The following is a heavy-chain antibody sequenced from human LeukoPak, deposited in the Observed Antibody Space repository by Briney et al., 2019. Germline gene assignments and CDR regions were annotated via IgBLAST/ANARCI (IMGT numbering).Heavy chain of an antibody. V-gene: IGHV1-24*01. Sequence: ASVKVSCKVSGYTLTELSMHWVRQAPGKGLEWMGGFDPEDGETIYAQKFQGRVTMTEDTSTDTAYMELSSLRSEDTAVYYCATGCAEGYCSSYQGYGMDVWGQGTTVTVSS. CDR1: GYTLTELS. D-gene: IGHD2-2*01. CDR3: ATGCAEGYCSSYQGYGMDV. CDR2: FDPEDGET. J-gene: IGHJ6*02.